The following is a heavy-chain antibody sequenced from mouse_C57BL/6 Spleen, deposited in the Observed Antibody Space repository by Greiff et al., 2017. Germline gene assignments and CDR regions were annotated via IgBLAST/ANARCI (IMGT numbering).Heavy chain of an antibody. J-gene: IGHJ1*03. CDR2: ISSGSSTI. Sequence: EVNVVESGGGLVKPGGSLKLSCAASGFTFSDYGMHWVRQAPEKGLEWVAYISSGSSTIYYADTVKGRFTISRDNAKNTLFLQMTSLRSEDTAMYYCARAYYSIHWYFDVWGTGTTVTVSS. D-gene: IGHD2-5*01. CDR1: GFTFSDYG. CDR3: ARAYYSIHWYFDV. V-gene: IGHV5-17*01.